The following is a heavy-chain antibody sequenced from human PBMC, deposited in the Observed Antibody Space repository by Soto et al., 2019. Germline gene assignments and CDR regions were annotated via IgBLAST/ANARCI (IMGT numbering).Heavy chain of an antibody. CDR3: ARQDYGDYIYWFDP. CDR1: GLTVSSNY. CDR2: IYSGGST. J-gene: IGHJ5*02. D-gene: IGHD4-17*01. V-gene: IGHV3-53*01. Sequence: GGSLRLSCAASGLTVSSNYMSWVRQAPGKGLEWVSVIYSGGSTYYADSVKGRFTISRDNSKNTLYLQMNSLRAEDTAVYYCARQDYGDYIYWFDPWGQGTLVTVS.